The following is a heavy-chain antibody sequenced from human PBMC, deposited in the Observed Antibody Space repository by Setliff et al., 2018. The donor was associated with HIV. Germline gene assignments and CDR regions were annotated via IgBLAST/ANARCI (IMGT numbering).Heavy chain of an antibody. Sequence: GGSLRLSCTASGFTFSSHDMHWVRQAPGKGLEWVAVISFDGSNKYYADSVKGRFTISRDNAKNSLYLQMNSLRPEDTAVYYCAKGTYYDLLTAYYLSDYYMDVWGQGTTVTVSS. D-gene: IGHD3-9*01. CDR1: GFTFSSHD. J-gene: IGHJ6*03. CDR2: ISFDGSNK. CDR3: AKGTYYDLLTAYYLSDYYMDV. V-gene: IGHV3-30*14.